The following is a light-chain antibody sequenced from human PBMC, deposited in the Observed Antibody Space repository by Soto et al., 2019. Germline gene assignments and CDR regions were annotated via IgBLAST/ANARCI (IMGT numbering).Light chain of an antibody. CDR2: EDK. V-gene: IGLV3-1*01. Sequence: SYELTQPPSVSVSPGQTARITCSGDKLGVKYVRWYQQKAGQSPVPVIYEDKKRPSGIPDRFSGSNSGNTATLTISGTQAVDEADYYCQAWDSKTGVFGRGTKLTVL. CDR3: QAWDSKTGV. J-gene: IGLJ3*02. CDR1: KLGVKY.